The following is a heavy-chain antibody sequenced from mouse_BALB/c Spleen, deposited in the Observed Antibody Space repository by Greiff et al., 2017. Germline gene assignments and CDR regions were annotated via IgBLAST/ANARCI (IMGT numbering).Heavy chain of an antibody. J-gene: IGHJ4*01. CDR1: GYSFTGYF. Sequence: VQLQQSGPELVKPGASVKISCKASGYSFTGYFMNWVMQSHGKSLEWIGRINPYNGHTFYNQKFKGKATLTVDKSSSTAHMELRSLASEDSAVYYCARWRYDYDYAMDYWGQGTSVTVSS. D-gene: IGHD2-4*01. CDR2: INPYNGHT. V-gene: IGHV1-20*02. CDR3: ARWRYDYDYAMDY.